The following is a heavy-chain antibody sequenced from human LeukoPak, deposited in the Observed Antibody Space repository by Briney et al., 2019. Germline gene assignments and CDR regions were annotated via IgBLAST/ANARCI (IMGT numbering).Heavy chain of an antibody. Sequence: GESLKISSKVAGYNFATYWIGWVRQMSGKGLEWMGIIYPGDSDTRYSPSFQGQVTISADKSVTTAYLQWSSLTASDTAMYYCARFPTDTSTRFDYWGQGTLVTVSS. CDR2: IYPGDSDT. V-gene: IGHV5-51*01. CDR3: ARFPTDTSTRFDY. J-gene: IGHJ4*02. D-gene: IGHD2-2*01. CDR1: GYNFATYW.